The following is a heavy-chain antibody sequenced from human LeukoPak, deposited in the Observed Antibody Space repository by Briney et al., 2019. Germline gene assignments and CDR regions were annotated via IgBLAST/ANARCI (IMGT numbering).Heavy chain of an antibody. Sequence: GGSLRLSCAASGFTFSSYAMNWVRQAPGKGLEWVSGVSSSGDNTYYADSVKGRFTISRDNSKNTLYLQMNSLRAEDTAVYYCARDTDSYGYGTFDYWGQGTLVTVSS. D-gene: IGHD5-18*01. J-gene: IGHJ4*02. CDR1: GFTFSSYA. V-gene: IGHV3-23*01. CDR3: ARDTDSYGYGTFDY. CDR2: VSSSGDNT.